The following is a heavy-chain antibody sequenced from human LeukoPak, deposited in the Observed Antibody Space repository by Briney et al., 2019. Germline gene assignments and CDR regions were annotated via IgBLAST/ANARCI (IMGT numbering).Heavy chain of an antibody. V-gene: IGHV3-23*01. D-gene: IGHD3-22*01. CDR3: GRDPYYDSLDY. J-gene: IGHJ4*02. Sequence: GGSLRLSCAASGFTLNNYAMSWVRQAPGKGLEWVSATSSSDAGTYHADSVRGRFTISRDNSKNTLYLQMNSLRAEDTAVYYCGRDPYYDSLDYWGQGTLVTVSS. CDR2: TSSSDAGT. CDR1: GFTLNNYA.